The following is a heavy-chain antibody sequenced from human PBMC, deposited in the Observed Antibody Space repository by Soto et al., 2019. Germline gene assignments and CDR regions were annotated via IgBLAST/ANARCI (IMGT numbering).Heavy chain of an antibody. CDR3: ARDRDSSDTGGIDV. D-gene: IGHD3-22*01. CDR1: GGSISSSKW. V-gene: IGHV4-4*02. J-gene: IGHJ6*02. Sequence: QVQLQESGPGLVKPSWTLSLTCAVSGGSISSSKWWSWVRQPPGKGLEWIGQIYHGGSSDYNPSLKSRVTXXIXKXMNQFSLRLSSVTAADTAVYYCARDRDSSDTGGIDVWGQGNTVTVSS. CDR2: IYHGGSS.